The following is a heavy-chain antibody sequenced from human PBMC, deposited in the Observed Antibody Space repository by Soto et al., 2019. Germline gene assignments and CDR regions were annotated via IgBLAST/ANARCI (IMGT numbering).Heavy chain of an antibody. V-gene: IGHV4-31*03. CDR1: GGSISSGGYY. CDR2: IYYSGST. J-gene: IGHJ4*02. CDR3: GRGISAVAVVVAPTFDY. Sequence: QVQLQESGPGLVKPSQTLSLTCTVSGGSISSGGYYWSWIRQHPGKGLEWIGYIYYSGSTYYNPSLKSRVTISVDTSKNQFSLKLSSVTAADTAVYYCGRGISAVAVVVAPTFDYWGQGTLVTVSS. D-gene: IGHD2-15*01.